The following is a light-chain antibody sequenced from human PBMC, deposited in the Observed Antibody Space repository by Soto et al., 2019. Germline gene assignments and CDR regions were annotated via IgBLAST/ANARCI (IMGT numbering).Light chain of an antibody. CDR2: DVS. J-gene: IGLJ1*01. CDR1: SSDVGGYIY. Sequence: QSVLTQPRSVSGSPGQSITISCTGTSSDVGGYIYVSWYRQHPGKAPKLMIYDVSKRPSGVPDRFSGSKSGNTASLTISGLQAEDEADYYCCSYAGSYTHYVFGTGTKLTVL. CDR3: CSYAGSYTHYV. V-gene: IGLV2-11*01.